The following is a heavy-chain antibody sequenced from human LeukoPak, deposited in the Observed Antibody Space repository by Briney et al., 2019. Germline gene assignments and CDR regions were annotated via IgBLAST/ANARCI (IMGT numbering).Heavy chain of an antibody. D-gene: IGHD2-2*01. V-gene: IGHV1-69*05. J-gene: IGHJ5*02. CDR2: IIPIFGTA. Sequence: SVKVSCKASGCTFSSYAISWVRQAPGQGLEWMGWIIPIFGTANYAQKFQGRVTITTDESTSTAYMELSSLRSEETAVYYCATSPPYCSSTSCYGGWFDPWGQGNLVTVSS. CDR3: ATSPPYCSSTSCYGGWFDP. CDR1: GCTFSSYA.